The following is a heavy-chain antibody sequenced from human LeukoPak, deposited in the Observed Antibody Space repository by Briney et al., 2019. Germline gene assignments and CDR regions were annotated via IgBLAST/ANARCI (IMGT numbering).Heavy chain of an antibody. D-gene: IGHD6-13*01. CDR3: AIKHGNSWIYFDD. CDR1: GFTYSSNA. J-gene: IGHJ4*02. Sequence: PGGSLRLSCAASGFTYSSNAMAWVRQAPGKGLEWVSTISGSADSTLYTDSVKGRFTISRDNSKNTLYLQMNSLRAEDTAVYYCAIKHGNSWIYFDDWGQGTLVTVSS. V-gene: IGHV3-23*01. CDR2: ISGSADST.